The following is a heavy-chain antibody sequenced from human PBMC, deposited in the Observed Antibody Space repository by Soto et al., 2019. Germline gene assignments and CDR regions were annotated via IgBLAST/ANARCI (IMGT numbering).Heavy chain of an antibody. CDR3: ASGKTAPADH. Sequence: QVPLVQSGAEVKKPGASVKVSCKASGYTFTSYAMHWVRQAPGQRLEWMGWINAGNGNTKYSQSFQDRVTFPRDTSASTIYMELSSLRSEDTDVYYCASGKTAPADHWGQGTLVTVSS. V-gene: IGHV1-3*01. J-gene: IGHJ5*02. CDR2: INAGNGNT. D-gene: IGHD5-18*01. CDR1: GYTFTSYA.